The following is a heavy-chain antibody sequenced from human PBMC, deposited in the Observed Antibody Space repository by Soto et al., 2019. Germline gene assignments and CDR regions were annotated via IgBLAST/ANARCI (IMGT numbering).Heavy chain of an antibody. V-gene: IGHV3-23*01. CDR3: AKEPYRLVPDRGDLKYYYYAGMDV. Sequence: AGSLRLSCAPPGFTSSSSAMSWVRPAPGNGLDSVSPSSGSGGSTYYADTVKGRSTISRDHPKNTLYLQMNSLSAEDTAVYYWAKEPYRLVPDRGDLKYYYYAGMDVWGQGTTVSV. CDR1: GFTSSSSA. D-gene: IGHD3-10*01. CDR2: SSGSGGST. J-gene: IGHJ6*01.